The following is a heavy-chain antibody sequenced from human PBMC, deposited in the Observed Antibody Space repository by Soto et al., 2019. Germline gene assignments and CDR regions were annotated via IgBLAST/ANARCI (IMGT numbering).Heavy chain of an antibody. CDR2: MYYSGST. D-gene: IGHD4-17*01. CDR1: GGSISSGDYY. CDR3: ARAGTTVTSPLDAFDI. V-gene: IGHV4-30-4*01. J-gene: IGHJ3*02. Sequence: QVQLQESGPGLVQPSRTLSLTCTVSGGSISSGDYYWSWIRQPPGKGLEWIGYMYYSGSTYYNPSLKSRVTISVDTSKNQFSLKLSSVTAADTAVYYCARAGTTVTSPLDAFDIWGQGTVVTVSS.